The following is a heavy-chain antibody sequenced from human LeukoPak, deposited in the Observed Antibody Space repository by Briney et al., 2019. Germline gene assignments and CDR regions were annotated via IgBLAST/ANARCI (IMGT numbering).Heavy chain of an antibody. D-gene: IGHD3-16*02. J-gene: IGHJ5*02. CDR2: ISGDTNNT. Sequence: GGSLRLSCAASGLTFRTYAMSWVRQSPGKGLEWVSSISGDTNNTYYADSVKGRFTISRDNSEKTIYLQMNRLRAEDTAIYYFVKRYHDGGFDPWGQGTLVTVSS. V-gene: IGHV3-23*01. CDR1: GLTFRTYA. CDR3: VKRYHDGGFDP.